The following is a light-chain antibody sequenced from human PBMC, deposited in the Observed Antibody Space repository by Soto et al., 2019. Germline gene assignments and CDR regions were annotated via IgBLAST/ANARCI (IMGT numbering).Light chain of an antibody. CDR2: RNN. V-gene: IGLV1-47*01. CDR3: AAWDDSLSAHYV. CDR1: SSNIGSNY. Sequence: QSVLTQPPSASGTPGQRVTISCSGSSSNIGSNYVYWYQQLPGTAPKLLIYRNNQRPSGVPDRFSGSKSGTSASLAISGPRSEVEADYYCAAWDDSLSAHYVFGTGTKVTVL. J-gene: IGLJ1*01.